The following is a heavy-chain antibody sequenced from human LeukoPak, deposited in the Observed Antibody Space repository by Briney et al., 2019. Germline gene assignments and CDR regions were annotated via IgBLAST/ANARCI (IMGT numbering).Heavy chain of an antibody. Sequence: GASVKVSCKASGYTFTSYDINWVRQATGQGLEWMGWINPNIGNTGYAQKFQGRVTMTRNTSIGTAYMELSRLRSEGTAVYYCARGGYDYVLGSYRYTWGWFDPWGQGTLVTVSS. D-gene: IGHD3-16*02. J-gene: IGHJ5*02. CDR3: ARGGYDYVLGSYRYTWGWFDP. V-gene: IGHV1-8*01. CDR2: INPNIGNT. CDR1: GYTFTSYD.